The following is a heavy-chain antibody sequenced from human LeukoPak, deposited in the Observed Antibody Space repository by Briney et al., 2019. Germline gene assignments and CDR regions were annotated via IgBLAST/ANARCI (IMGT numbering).Heavy chain of an antibody. CDR2: IYPGDSDT. Sequence: AGESLKISCKGSGYSFTSYWIGWVRQMPGKGLEWMGIIYPGDSDTRYSPSFQGQVTISADKSISTAYLQWSSLKASDTAMYYCASGYYYDSSGPEYFQHWGQGTLVTVSS. D-gene: IGHD3-22*01. CDR3: ASGYYYDSSGPEYFQH. J-gene: IGHJ1*01. V-gene: IGHV5-51*01. CDR1: GYSFTSYW.